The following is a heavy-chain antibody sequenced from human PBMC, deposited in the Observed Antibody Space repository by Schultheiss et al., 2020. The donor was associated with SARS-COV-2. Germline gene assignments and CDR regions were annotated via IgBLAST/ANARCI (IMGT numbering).Heavy chain of an antibody. Sequence: GGSLRLSCAASGFTFSSYSMNWVRQAPGKGLEWVSSISSSSSYIYYADSVKGRFTISRDNSKNTLYLQMNSLRAEDTAVYYCAKAVTATILYFDYWGQGTLVTVSS. CDR2: ISSSSSYI. CDR1: GFTFSSYS. CDR3: AKAVTATILYFDY. V-gene: IGHV3-21*04. D-gene: IGHD5-24*01. J-gene: IGHJ4*02.